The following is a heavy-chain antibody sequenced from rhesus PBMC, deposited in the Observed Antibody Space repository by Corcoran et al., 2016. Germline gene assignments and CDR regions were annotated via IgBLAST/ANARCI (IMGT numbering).Heavy chain of an antibody. CDR2: ISGNSRTT. CDR3: AREYSSGWYAY. Sequence: QVQLQESGPGLVKPSETLSLTCAVSGGSFSGYYWGWIRHPPGKGLEWIGEISGNSRTTAYNPSLKCRVTVSTGTSKKQFSLTLSSVAAADTAVYYCAREYSSGWYAYWGQGVLVTVSS. CDR1: GGSFSGYY. D-gene: IGHD6-31*01. J-gene: IGHJ4*01. V-gene: IGHV4-165*01.